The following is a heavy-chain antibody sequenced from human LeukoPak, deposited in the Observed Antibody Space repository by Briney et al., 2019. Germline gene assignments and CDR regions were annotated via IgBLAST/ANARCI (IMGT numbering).Heavy chain of an antibody. V-gene: IGHV3-7*01. D-gene: IGHD3-9*01. CDR3: ARVGEYYDILSGYQNSYFDL. Sequence: QPGGSLRLSCAASGFTFSSYAMSWVRQAPGKGLEWVANIKQDESEKYYVDSVKGRFTISRDNAKKSLYLQMNSLRAEDTAVYYCARVGEYYDILSGYQNSYFDLWGRGTLVTVSS. CDR1: GFTFSSYA. CDR2: IKQDESEK. J-gene: IGHJ2*01.